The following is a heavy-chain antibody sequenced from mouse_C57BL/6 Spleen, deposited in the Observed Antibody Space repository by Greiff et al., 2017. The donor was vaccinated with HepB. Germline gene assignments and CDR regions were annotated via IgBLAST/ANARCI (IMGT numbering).Heavy chain of an antibody. Sequence: EVKLVESGEGLVKPGGSLKLSCAASGFTFSSYAMSWVRQTPEKRLEWVAYISSGGDYIYYADPVKGRFTISRDNARNTLYLQMSSLKSEDTAMYYCTRSYDYDKNSWFAYWGQGTLVTVSA. V-gene: IGHV5-9-1*02. CDR2: ISSGGDYI. D-gene: IGHD2-4*01. CDR3: TRSYDYDKNSWFAY. J-gene: IGHJ3*01. CDR1: GFTFSSYA.